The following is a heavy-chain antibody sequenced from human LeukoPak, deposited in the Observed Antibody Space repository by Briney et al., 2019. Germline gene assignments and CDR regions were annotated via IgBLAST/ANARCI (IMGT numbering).Heavy chain of an antibody. CDR1: GYTFTSYF. Sequence: ASVKASCKASGYTFTSYFMHWVRQAPGQGLEWTGIINLSGGTTTYAQKFQGRVTMTRDTSTGTVYMELSSLRSEDTAVYYCARGERVITAAGRGAFDYWGQGTLVTVSS. D-gene: IGHD6-13*01. J-gene: IGHJ4*02. CDR2: INLSGGTT. V-gene: IGHV1-46*01. CDR3: ARGERVITAAGRGAFDY.